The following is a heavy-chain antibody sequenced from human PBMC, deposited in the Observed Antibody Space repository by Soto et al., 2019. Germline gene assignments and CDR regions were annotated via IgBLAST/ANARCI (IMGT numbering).Heavy chain of an antibody. Sequence: ASVEVTCKASGYTFTTYAIHWVRQAPGQRLEWMGWVNAENGNTKYSQKFQGRVTITVDTSASTAYMEMSSLRSEDTAVYYCARDIGGRLTLGVSEFWGKGTLVTVFS. V-gene: IGHV1-3*01. CDR3: ARDIGGRLTLGVSEF. J-gene: IGHJ4*02. CDR2: VNAENGNT. CDR1: GYTFTTYA. D-gene: IGHD3-16*01.